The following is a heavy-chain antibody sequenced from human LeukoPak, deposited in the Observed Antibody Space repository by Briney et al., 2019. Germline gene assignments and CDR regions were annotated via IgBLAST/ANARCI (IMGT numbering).Heavy chain of an antibody. D-gene: IGHD2-15*01. V-gene: IGHV3-7*01. J-gene: IGHJ4*02. CDR1: GFTLSSYW. Sequence: GGSLRLSCAASGFTLSSYWMSWVRQAPGKGLEWVANINQDGSEKYYVDSVKGRFTISRDNAKNSLYLQMSSLRADDTALYYCASRSSVAASGPGWGQGTLVTVSS. CDR3: ASRSSVAASGPG. CDR2: INQDGSEK.